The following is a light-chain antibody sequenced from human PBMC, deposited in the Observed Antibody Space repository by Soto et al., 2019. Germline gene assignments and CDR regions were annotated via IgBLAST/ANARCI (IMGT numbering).Light chain of an antibody. CDR3: QTWGTGFHV. Sequence: QLVLTQSPSASASLGASVKLTCTLSSGHSTYTIAWHQQQPEKGPRYLMKLNSDGSHTKGDGIPDRFSGSSSGAERYLTISSLQSEDEAEYYCQTWGTGFHVFRTGTKLTVL. V-gene: IGLV4-69*01. CDR2: LNSDGSH. CDR1: SGHSTYT. J-gene: IGLJ1*01.